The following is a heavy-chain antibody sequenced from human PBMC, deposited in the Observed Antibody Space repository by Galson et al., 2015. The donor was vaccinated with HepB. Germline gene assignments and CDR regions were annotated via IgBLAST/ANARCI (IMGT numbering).Heavy chain of an antibody. D-gene: IGHD3-10*01. CDR1: GYTFTSYT. V-gene: IGHV7-4-1*02. CDR3: ARIPLRWKSMVRGVNSY. J-gene: IGHJ4*02. CDR2: INTYNANP. Sequence: SVKVSCKASGYTFTSYTLNWVRQAPGQGLEWMGWINTYNANPIYAQGLTGRFVFSLDTSVSTAYLQISNLKAEDTAVYYCARIPLRWKSMVRGVNSYWGQGTLVTVSS.